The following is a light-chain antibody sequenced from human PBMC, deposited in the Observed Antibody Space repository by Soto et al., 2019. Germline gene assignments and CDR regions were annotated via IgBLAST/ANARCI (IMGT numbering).Light chain of an antibody. CDR3: SSYTSSSTLYV. V-gene: IGLV2-14*01. Sequence: VLAQPASVSGSPGQSITISCTGTSSDVGGYNYVSWYQQHPGKAPKLMIYEVSNRPSGVSNRFSGSKSGNTASLTISGLQAEDEADYYCSSYTSSSTLYVFGTGTKVTVL. CDR2: EVS. CDR1: SSDVGGYNY. J-gene: IGLJ1*01.